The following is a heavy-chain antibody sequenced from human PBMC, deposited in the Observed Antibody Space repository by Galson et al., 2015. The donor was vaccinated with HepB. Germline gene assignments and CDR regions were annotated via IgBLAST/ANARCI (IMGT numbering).Heavy chain of an antibody. V-gene: IGHV3-7*03. CDR1: GITFSSYW. J-gene: IGHJ6*02. CDR2: INQDGSDQ. Sequence: SLRLSCAASGITFSSYWMSWVRQAPGKGPEWVATINQDGSDQYNVDSVKGRFTISRDNAKNSLFLQMNSLRAEDTAVYYCARGEGDSSSWLNLYYYYGMDIWGQGTTVTVSS. CDR3: ARGEGDSSSWLNLYYYYGMDI. D-gene: IGHD6-13*01.